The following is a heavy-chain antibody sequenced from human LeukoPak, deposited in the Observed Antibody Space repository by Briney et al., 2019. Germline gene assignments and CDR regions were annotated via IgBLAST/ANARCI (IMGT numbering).Heavy chain of an antibody. CDR2: INTYTGNP. J-gene: IGHJ4*02. CDR1: GYTFTSYA. CDR3: ARETPSLTGYSSGWVFDY. D-gene: IGHD6-19*01. V-gene: IGHV7-4-1*02. Sequence: ASVKVSCKASGYTFTSYAMNWVRQARGQGLEWMGWINTYTGNPTYAQGFTGRFVFSLDTSVSTAYLQISSLKAEDTAVYYCARETPSLTGYSSGWVFDYWGQGTLVTVSS.